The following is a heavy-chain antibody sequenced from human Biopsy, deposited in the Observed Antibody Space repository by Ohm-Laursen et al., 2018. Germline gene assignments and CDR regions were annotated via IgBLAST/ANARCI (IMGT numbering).Heavy chain of an antibody. Sequence: SQTLSLTCTVSGGSIGGGEYYWNWIRQHPGKGLEWIGLISYSGTTFYNPSLESLLTISIDTPKNHFSLNLRSVTAADTAVYYCARGVPHYDGSGFPLAGYWYFDLWGRGTLVTVSS. V-gene: IGHV4-31*01. CDR2: ISYSGTT. D-gene: IGHD3-22*01. J-gene: IGHJ2*01. CDR3: ARGVPHYDGSGFPLAGYWYFDL. CDR1: GGSIGGGEYY.